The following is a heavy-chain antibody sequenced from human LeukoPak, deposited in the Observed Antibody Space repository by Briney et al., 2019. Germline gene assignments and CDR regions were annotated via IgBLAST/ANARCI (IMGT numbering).Heavy chain of an antibody. CDR3: ARTRPVWRVLMVYARPYYFDY. CDR1: GYTFPNYG. Sequence: ASVKVSCKASGYTFPNYGISWVRQAPGQGLEWMGWISTYNGDTNYAQKLQGRVTMTTDTSTSTAYMELRSLRSDDTAVYYCARTRPVWRVLMVYARPYYFDYWGQGTLVTVSS. CDR2: ISTYNGDT. V-gene: IGHV1-18*01. D-gene: IGHD2-8*01. J-gene: IGHJ4*02.